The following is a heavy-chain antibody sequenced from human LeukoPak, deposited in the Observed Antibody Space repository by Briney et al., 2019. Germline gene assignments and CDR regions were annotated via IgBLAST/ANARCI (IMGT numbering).Heavy chain of an antibody. CDR1: GGSFSGYY. Sequence: SETLSLTCAVYGGSFSGYYWSWIRQPPGKGLEWIGEINHSGSTNYNPSLKSRVTISVGTSKNQFSLKLSSVTAADTAVYYCARGLAAAGTVGDYWGQGTLVTVSS. V-gene: IGHV4-34*01. D-gene: IGHD6-13*01. CDR3: ARGLAAAGTVGDY. CDR2: INHSGST. J-gene: IGHJ4*02.